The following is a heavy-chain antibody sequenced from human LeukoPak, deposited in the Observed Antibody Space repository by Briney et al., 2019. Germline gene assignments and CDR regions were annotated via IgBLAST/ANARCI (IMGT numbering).Heavy chain of an antibody. D-gene: IGHD3-10*01. J-gene: IGHJ4*02. Sequence: SVKVSCKASGGTFSSYAISLVRQAPGQGLEWMGRIIPIFGTANYAQKFQGRVTITTDESTSTAYMELSSLRSEDTAVYYCAASGITMVRGVIIPKYFDYWGQGTLVTVSS. CDR3: AASGITMVRGVIIPKYFDY. CDR2: IIPIFGTA. CDR1: GGTFSSYA. V-gene: IGHV1-69*05.